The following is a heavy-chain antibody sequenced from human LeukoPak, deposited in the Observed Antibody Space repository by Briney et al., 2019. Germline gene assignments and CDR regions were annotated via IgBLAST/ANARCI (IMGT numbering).Heavy chain of an antibody. D-gene: IGHD2-21*02. CDR2: ISSSSSYI. Sequence: PGGSLRLSCAASGFTFSSYSMNWVRQAPGKGLEWVSSISSSSSYIYYADSVKGRFTISRDNAKNSLYLQMNSLRAEDTAVYYCARDPGIVVVTALDYWGQGTLVTVSS. V-gene: IGHV3-21*04. CDR1: GFTFSSYS. CDR3: ARDPGIVVVTALDY. J-gene: IGHJ4*02.